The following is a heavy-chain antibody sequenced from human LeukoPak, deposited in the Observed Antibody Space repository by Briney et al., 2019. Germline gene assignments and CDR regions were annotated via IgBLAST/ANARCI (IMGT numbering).Heavy chain of an antibody. V-gene: IGHV4-34*01. CDR2: INHSGST. J-gene: IGHJ6*02. Sequence: SETLSLTCAVYGGSFSGYYWSWIRQPPGKGLEWIGEINHSGSTNYNPSLKSRVTISVDTSKNQFSLKLSSVTAADTAVYYCASLSGPKAAYYYYYGMDVWDQGTTVTVSS. CDR3: ASLSGPKAAYYYYYGMDV. CDR1: GGSFSGYY. D-gene: IGHD7-27*01.